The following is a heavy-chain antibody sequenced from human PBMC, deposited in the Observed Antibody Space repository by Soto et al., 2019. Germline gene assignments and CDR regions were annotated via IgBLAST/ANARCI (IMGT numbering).Heavy chain of an antibody. D-gene: IGHD6-13*01. J-gene: IGHJ6*02. CDR2: IYYSGST. CDR1: GGSISSSSYY. CDR3: ARQRKGGAAADKYYYYGMDV. V-gene: IGHV4-39*01. Sequence: SETLSLTCTVSGGSISSSSYYWGWIRQPPGKGLEWIGSIYYSGSTYYNPSLKSRVTISVDTSKNQFSLKLSSVTAADTAVYYCARQRKGGAAADKYYYYGMDVWGQGTTVTVS.